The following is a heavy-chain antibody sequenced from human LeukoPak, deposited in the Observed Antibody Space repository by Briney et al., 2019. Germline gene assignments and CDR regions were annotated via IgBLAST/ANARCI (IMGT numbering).Heavy chain of an antibody. D-gene: IGHD4-17*01. CDR2: INPSGGST. Sequence: ASVTVSCKASGYTFTSYYMHWVRQAPGQGLEWMGIINPSGGSTSYAQKFQGRVTMTRDTSTSTVYMELSSLGSEDTAVYYCAREVDYGDYRRTTNWFDPWGQGTLVTVSS. CDR3: AREVDYGDYRRTTNWFDP. V-gene: IGHV1-46*01. CDR1: GYTFTSYY. J-gene: IGHJ5*02.